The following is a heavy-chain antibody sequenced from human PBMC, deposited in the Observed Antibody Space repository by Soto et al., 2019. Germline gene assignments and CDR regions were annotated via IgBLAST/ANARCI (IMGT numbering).Heavy chain of an antibody. Sequence: EVQLLESGGGLVQPGGSLRLSCIASGFTFSSYAMSWVRQATGKELEWVSTISGNSGKTNYAESVKGRLSISRDNSKNKVHLQLDRLRAEDTAVYFCAKLGFVLMELYYFHQWGHGTLVTVSS. D-gene: IGHD2-8*01. J-gene: IGHJ4*01. CDR1: GFTFSSYA. V-gene: IGHV3-23*01. CDR3: AKLGFVLMELYYFHQ. CDR2: ISGNSGKT.